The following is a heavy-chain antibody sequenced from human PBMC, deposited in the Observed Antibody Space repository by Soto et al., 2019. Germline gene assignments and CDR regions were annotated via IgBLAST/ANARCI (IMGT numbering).Heavy chain of an antibody. D-gene: IGHD3-10*01. J-gene: IGHJ5*02. CDR3: ARVYGSRTPNWFDP. CDR1: GFSFRSYG. Sequence: PGGSLRLSCAASGFSFRSYGMHWVRQAPGKGLEWVAIIWFDGSNENYADSVKGRFTISRDNSKNTLYLQMDSLRVEDTAVYYCARVYGSRTPNWFDPWGQGTLVTVPQ. CDR2: IWFDGSNE. V-gene: IGHV3-33*01.